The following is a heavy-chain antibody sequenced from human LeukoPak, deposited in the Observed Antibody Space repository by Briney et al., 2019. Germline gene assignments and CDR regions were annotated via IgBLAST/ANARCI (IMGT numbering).Heavy chain of an antibody. Sequence: GGSLRLSCAASGFTFSSYAMHWVRQAPGRGLEWVAVISYDGSNKYYADSVKGRFTISRDNSKNTLYLQMNSLRAEDTAVYYCARGRYSSGRNYYYYGMDVWGQGTTVTVSS. D-gene: IGHD6-19*01. CDR3: ARGRYSSGRNYYYYGMDV. CDR1: GFTFSSYA. J-gene: IGHJ6*02. V-gene: IGHV3-30-3*01. CDR2: ISYDGSNK.